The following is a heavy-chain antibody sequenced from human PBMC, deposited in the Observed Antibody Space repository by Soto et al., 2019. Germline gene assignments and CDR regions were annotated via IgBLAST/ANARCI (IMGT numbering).Heavy chain of an antibody. CDR2: IYHSGST. CDR1: GGSISSSNW. V-gene: IGHV4-4*02. Sequence: SETLSLTCAVSGGSISSSNWWSWVRQPPGKGLEWIGEIYHSGSTNYNPSLKSRVTISVDKSKNQFSLKLSSVTAADTAVYYCARDRGVHCSSTSCYGVWFDPWGQGTLVTVSS. CDR3: ARDRGVHCSSTSCYGVWFDP. D-gene: IGHD2-2*01. J-gene: IGHJ5*02.